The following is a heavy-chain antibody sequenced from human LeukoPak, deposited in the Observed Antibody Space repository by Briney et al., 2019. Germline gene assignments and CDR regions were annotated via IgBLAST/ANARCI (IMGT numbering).Heavy chain of an antibody. J-gene: IGHJ4*02. CDR3: ARGQELIVGATPFDY. CDR2: IIPIFGTA. D-gene: IGHD1-26*01. CDR1: GGTFRSYA. V-gene: IGHV1-69*05. Sequence: SVKVSCKASGGTFRSYAISWVRQAPGQGLEWMGGIIPIFGTANYAQKFQGRVTITTDESTSTAYMELSSLRSEDTAVYYCARGQELIVGATPFDYWGQGTLVTVSS.